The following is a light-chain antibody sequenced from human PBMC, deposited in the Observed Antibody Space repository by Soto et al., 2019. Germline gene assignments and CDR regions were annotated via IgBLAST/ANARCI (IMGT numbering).Light chain of an antibody. Sequence: DLQMTQSPSTLSASVGDSVIITCRASQSVSSWLAWYQQKPGKAPNLLIYKASILKSGVPSRFSGRGSGTEFILTISSLQPDDFATYYCQQYDNDSWTFGQGTKVEIK. CDR3: QQYDNDSWT. J-gene: IGKJ1*01. V-gene: IGKV1-5*03. CDR2: KAS. CDR1: QSVSSW.